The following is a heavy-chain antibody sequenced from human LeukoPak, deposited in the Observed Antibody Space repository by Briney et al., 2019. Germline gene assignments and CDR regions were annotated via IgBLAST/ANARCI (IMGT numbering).Heavy chain of an antibody. CDR1: GGSISSGDYY. D-gene: IGHD2-2*01. CDR3: ARYYCRGTACYYFDY. Sequence: SETLSLTCTVSGGSISSGDYYWSWIRQPPGKGLEWIGYIYYSGSTYYNPSLKSRITISLDTSKNQSSLKLSSVTAADTAVYYCARYYCRGTACYYFDYWGQGTLVTASS. CDR2: IYYSGST. J-gene: IGHJ4*02. V-gene: IGHV4-30-4*08.